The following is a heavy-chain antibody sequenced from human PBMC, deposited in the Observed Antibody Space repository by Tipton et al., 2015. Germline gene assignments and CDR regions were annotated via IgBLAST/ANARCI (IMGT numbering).Heavy chain of an antibody. Sequence: TLSLTCSVSSDSISKYYWSWIRQPPGKELEWIGYIQYSGSTNYNPSLKSRVTISVDTSKNQFSLMLSSATAADTAIYYCARSEVGDFDSWGQGTLVTVSS. V-gene: IGHV4-59*08. CDR1: SDSISKYY. D-gene: IGHD1-26*01. CDR2: IQYSGST. CDR3: ARSEVGDFDS. J-gene: IGHJ4*02.